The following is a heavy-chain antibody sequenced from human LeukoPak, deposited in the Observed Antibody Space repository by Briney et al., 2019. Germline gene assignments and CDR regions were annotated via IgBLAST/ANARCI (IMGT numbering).Heavy chain of an antibody. J-gene: IGHJ5*02. Sequence: PSETLSLTCTVSGGSISSYYWSWIRQPPGKGLEWIGYIYYSGSTNYNPSLKSRVTIPVDTSKNRFSLKLSSVTAADTAVYYCARDRYGSGSYYRSAGWFDPWGQGTLVTVSS. CDR2: IYYSGST. D-gene: IGHD3-10*01. CDR3: ARDRYGSGSYYRSAGWFDP. CDR1: GGSISSYY. V-gene: IGHV4-59*01.